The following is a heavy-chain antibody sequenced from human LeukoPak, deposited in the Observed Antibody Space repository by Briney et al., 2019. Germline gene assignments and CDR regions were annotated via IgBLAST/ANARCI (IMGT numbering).Heavy chain of an antibody. Sequence: GGSLRLSCAASGFTFSDYYMSRIRQAPGKGLEWVSYISSSGSTIYYADSVKGRFTISRDNAKNSLYLQMNSLRAEDTAVYYCARGKFEFSQNWFDPWGQGTLVTVSS. CDR1: GFTFSDYY. V-gene: IGHV3-11*01. CDR3: ARGKFEFSQNWFDP. J-gene: IGHJ5*02. D-gene: IGHD3-10*01. CDR2: ISSSGSTI.